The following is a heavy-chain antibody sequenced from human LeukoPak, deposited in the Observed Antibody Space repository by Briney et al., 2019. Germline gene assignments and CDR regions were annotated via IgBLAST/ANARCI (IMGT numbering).Heavy chain of an antibody. CDR2: INHSGST. Sequence: SETLSLTCAVYGGSFSGYYWSWIRQPPGKGLEWIGEINHSGSTYSTPSLNSRVTISVDTSTHQFSLKLCSVTAADTAVYYCARGGIVLMVYAIPPYFDYWGQGTLVTVSS. V-gene: IGHV4-34*01. D-gene: IGHD2-8*01. J-gene: IGHJ4*02. CDR1: GGSFSGYY. CDR3: ARGGIVLMVYAIPPYFDY.